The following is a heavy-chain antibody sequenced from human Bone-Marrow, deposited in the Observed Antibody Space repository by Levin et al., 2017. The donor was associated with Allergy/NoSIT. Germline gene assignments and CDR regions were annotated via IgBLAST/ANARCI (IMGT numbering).Heavy chain of an antibody. D-gene: IGHD6-13*01. Sequence: SETLSLTCTVSGDSIGDYYWSWIRQPAGKGLEWIGRLYRTGSTIYNPSFKSRVTMSVDTSKNQFSLRLNSVTAADTAVYYCARASPPIAAAGVGTFDYWGQGSLVTVSS. CDR2: LYRTGST. CDR3: ARASPPIAAAGVGTFDY. CDR1: GDSIGDYY. J-gene: IGHJ4*02. V-gene: IGHV4-4*07.